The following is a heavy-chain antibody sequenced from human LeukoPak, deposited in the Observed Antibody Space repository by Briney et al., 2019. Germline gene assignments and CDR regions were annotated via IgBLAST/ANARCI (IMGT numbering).Heavy chain of an antibody. D-gene: IGHD3-10*01. Sequence: GGSLRLSCAASGFTFSSYGMHWVRQAPGKGLEWVAVIWYDGSNKYYADSVKGRFTISRDNSKNTLYLQMNSLRAEDTAVYYCAREYYYGSGSYYNDFDYWGQGTLVTVSS. CDR3: AREYYYGSGSYYNDFDY. CDR1: GFTFSSYG. CDR2: IWYDGSNK. V-gene: IGHV3-33*01. J-gene: IGHJ4*02.